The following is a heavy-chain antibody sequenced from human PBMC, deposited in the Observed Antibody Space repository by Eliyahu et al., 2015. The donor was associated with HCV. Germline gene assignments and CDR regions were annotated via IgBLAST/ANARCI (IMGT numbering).Heavy chain of an antibody. Sequence: QVQLQQWGAGLLKPSETLSLTCAVYGGSFSDXYWSWVRXPPGKGLEWIGEINHSGSTNYNPXLKSRLTMSVDTSKNQFSLKLSSVTAADTAVYYCARRITHISMIVVVITAVTDAFDIWGQGTKVTVSS. V-gene: IGHV4-34*01. J-gene: IGHJ3*02. D-gene: IGHD3-22*01. CDR1: GGSFSDXY. CDR3: ARRITHISMIVVVITAVTDAFDI. CDR2: INHSGST.